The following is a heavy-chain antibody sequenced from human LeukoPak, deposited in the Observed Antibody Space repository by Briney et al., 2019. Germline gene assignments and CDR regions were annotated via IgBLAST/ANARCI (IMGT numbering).Heavy chain of an antibody. CDR2: IYHSGST. CDR3: ARHARHAPFDY. V-gene: IGHV4-38-2*01. Sequence: SETLSLTCALSRYSISSGYYWGWIRQPPGKGLEWIGSIYHSGSTYYNPSLKSRVTISVDTSKNQFSLKLSSVTAADTAVYYCARHARHAPFDYWGQGTLVTVSS. CDR1: RYSISSGYY. J-gene: IGHJ4*02. D-gene: IGHD2-2*01.